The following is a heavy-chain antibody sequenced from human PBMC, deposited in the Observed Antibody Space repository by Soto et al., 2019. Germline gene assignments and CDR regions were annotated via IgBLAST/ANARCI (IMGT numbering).Heavy chain of an antibody. CDR2: IIPIFGTA. V-gene: IGHV1-69*01. CDR1: GGTFSSYA. CDR3: ARVGSHGGDYRAPPHYYYYGMDV. Sequence: QVQLVQSGAEVKKPGSSVKVSCKASGGTFSSYAISWVRQAPGQGLEWMGGIIPIFGTANYAQKFQGRVTITADESTSTAYMELSSLRSEDTAVYYCARVGSHGGDYRAPPHYYYYGMDVWGQGTTVTVSS. D-gene: IGHD4-17*01. J-gene: IGHJ6*02.